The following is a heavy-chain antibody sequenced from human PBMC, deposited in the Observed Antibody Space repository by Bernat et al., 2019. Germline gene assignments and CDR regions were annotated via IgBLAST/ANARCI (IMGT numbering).Heavy chain of an antibody. CDR3: TREVTFWSDYQGYYYYYYMDV. Sequence: EVQLVESGGGLVQPGRSLRLSCTASGFTFGDYAMSWVRQAPGKALEWVGFIRRKAYGGTTEYAASVKSRFNISRDDSKSIAYLQMNSLKAEDAAVYYCTREVTFWSDYQGYYYYYYMDVWGKGTTVTVSS. J-gene: IGHJ6*03. CDR2: IRRKAYGGTT. D-gene: IGHD3-3*01. V-gene: IGHV3-49*04. CDR1: GFTFGDYA.